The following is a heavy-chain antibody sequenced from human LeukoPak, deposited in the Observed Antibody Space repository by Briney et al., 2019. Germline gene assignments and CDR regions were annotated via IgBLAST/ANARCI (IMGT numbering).Heavy chain of an antibody. D-gene: IGHD2-2*01. J-gene: IGHJ5*02. V-gene: IGHV4-34*01. CDR3: ARDSIVPAAIGWFDP. CDR2: INHSGST. Sequence: PSETLSLTCAVYGGSFSGYYWSWIRQPPGKGLEWIGEINHSGSTNYNPSLKSRVTISVDTSKNQFSLKLSSVTAADTAVYYCARDSIVPAAIGWFDPWGQGTLVTVSS. CDR1: GGSFSGYY.